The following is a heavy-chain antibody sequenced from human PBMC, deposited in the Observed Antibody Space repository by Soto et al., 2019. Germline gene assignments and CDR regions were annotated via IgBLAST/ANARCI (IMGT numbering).Heavy chain of an antibody. D-gene: IGHD2-2*01. CDR1: GYTFTAYY. V-gene: IGHV1-2*02. J-gene: IGHJ4*02. CDR3: ARLTVPLDIVVLPAASFDF. CDR2: INPNSGGT. Sequence: ASVKVSCKASGYTFTAYYIHWVRQAPGQGLEWMGWINPNSGGTNYAQKLQGRVAMTRDTSISTAYMELSRLRSDDTAVYYCARLTVPLDIVVLPAASFDFWGQGALVTVSS.